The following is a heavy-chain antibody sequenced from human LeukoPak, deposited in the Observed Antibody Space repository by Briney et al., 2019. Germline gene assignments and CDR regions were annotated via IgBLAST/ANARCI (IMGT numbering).Heavy chain of an antibody. CDR1: GFTFSSYN. V-gene: IGHV3-21*06. D-gene: IGHD1-7*01. J-gene: IGHJ4*02. Sequence: GGSLRLSCAASGFTFSSYNMNWVRQAPGKGLEWVSYISSSSSYIYNADSVKGRFTISRDNANNSLYLQMNSLRAEDTAVYYCARVTSLTGTIFDSWGQGTLVTVSS. CDR2: ISSSSSYI. CDR3: ARVTSLTGTIFDS.